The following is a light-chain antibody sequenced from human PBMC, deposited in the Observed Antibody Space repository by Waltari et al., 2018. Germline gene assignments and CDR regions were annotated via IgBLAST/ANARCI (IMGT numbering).Light chain of an antibody. J-gene: IGKJ5*01. Sequence: EIVLTQSPATLSLSPGDRATLSCGASQSVSSSYLAWYQQKPGLAPRLLIYDASSRATGIPDRFSGSGSGTDFTLTISRLEPEDFAVYYCQQYGSSRITFGQGTRLEIK. V-gene: IGKV3D-20*01. CDR1: QSVSSSY. CDR3: QQYGSSRIT. CDR2: DAS.